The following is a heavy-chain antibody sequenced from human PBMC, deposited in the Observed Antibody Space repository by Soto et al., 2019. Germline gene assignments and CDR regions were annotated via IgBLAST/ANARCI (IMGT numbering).Heavy chain of an antibody. CDR3: AGAVEDFWSGVHYYSMDV. J-gene: IGHJ6*03. Sequence: QLQLQESGPGLVKPSETLSLTCSVSGVSSSSSSYYWSWIRQPPGKGLEWMGSIHHSGSTYYNPSLKSRVTLSGDTSKKQFSLKLRFVTAADTAVYYCAGAVEDFWSGVHYYSMDVWGKGTTVTVSS. CDR1: GVSSSSSSYY. V-gene: IGHV4-39*01. D-gene: IGHD3-3*01. CDR2: IHHSGST.